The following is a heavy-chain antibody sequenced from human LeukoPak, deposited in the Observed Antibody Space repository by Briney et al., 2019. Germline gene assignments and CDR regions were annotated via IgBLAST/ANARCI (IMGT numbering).Heavy chain of an antibody. CDR2: IYYSGST. V-gene: IGHV4-59*08. J-gene: IGHJ5*02. CDR1: GGSISSYY. Sequence: PSETLSLTCTVAGGSISSYYWSWIRQPPGKGLGWIGFIYYSGSTNYNSSLKSRVTISVDTSKNQFSLKLSSVTAADTAVYYCARHEDSYAMVRGVITHGNWFDPWGQGTLVTVSS. D-gene: IGHD3-10*01. CDR3: ARHEDSYAMVRGVITHGNWFDP.